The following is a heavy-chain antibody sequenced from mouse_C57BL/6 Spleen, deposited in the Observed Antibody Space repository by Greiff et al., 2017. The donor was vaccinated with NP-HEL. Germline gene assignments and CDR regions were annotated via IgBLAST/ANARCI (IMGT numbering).Heavy chain of an antibody. J-gene: IGHJ1*03. V-gene: IGHV1-22*01. CDR2: INPNNGGT. CDR3: AGGGYDWYFDV. CDR1: GYTFTDYN. D-gene: IGHD2-2*01. Sequence: VQLQQPGPELVKPGASVKMSCKASGYTFTDYNMHWVKQSHGKSLEWIGYINPNNGGTSYNQKFKGKATLTVNKSSSTAYMELRSLTAEDSAVYYCAGGGYDWYFDVWGTGTTVTVSS.